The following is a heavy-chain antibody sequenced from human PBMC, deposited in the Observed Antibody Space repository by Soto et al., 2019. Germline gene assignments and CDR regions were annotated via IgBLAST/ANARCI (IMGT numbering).Heavy chain of an antibody. CDR2: ISAYNGNT. J-gene: IGHJ5*02. CDR1: GSTFTSYG. Sequence: ASVKVSCKASGSTFTSYGISWVRQAPGQGLEWMGWISAYNGNTNYAQKLQGRVTMTTDTSTSTAYMELRSLRSDDTAVYYCARDLEESSWYPGWVGYNWFDPWGQGTLVTVSS. V-gene: IGHV1-18*01. CDR3: ARDLEESSWYPGWVGYNWFDP. D-gene: IGHD6-13*01.